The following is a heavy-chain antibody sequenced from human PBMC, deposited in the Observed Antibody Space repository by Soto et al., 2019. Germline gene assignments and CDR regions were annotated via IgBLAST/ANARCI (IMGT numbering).Heavy chain of an antibody. D-gene: IGHD6-13*01. CDR2: IWYDGSNK. Sequence: PGGSLRLSCAASGFTFSSYGMHWVRQAPGKGLEWVAVIWYDGSNKYYADSVKGRFTISRDNSKNTLYLQMNSLRAEDTAVYYCAREGQQLVPGCYYGMDVWGQGTTVTVSS. CDR1: GFTFSSYG. J-gene: IGHJ6*02. V-gene: IGHV3-33*01. CDR3: AREGQQLVPGCYYGMDV.